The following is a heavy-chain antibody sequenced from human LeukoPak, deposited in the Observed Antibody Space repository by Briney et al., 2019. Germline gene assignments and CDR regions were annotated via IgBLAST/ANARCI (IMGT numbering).Heavy chain of an antibody. V-gene: IGHV6-1*01. CDR2: TYYRSKWYN. Sequence: SQTLSLTCGISGDSVSSNSAAWTWIRQSPSRGLEWLGRTYYRSKWYNDYAPSVKSRITINPDTSKNQFSLQLNSVTPEDTAVYYCAREPDYSGLDVWGHGTTVTVSS. CDR1: GDSVSSNSAA. D-gene: IGHD1-26*01. J-gene: IGHJ6*02. CDR3: AREPDYSGLDV.